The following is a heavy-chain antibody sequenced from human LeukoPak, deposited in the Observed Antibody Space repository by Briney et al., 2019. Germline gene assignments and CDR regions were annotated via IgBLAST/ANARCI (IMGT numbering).Heavy chain of an antibody. D-gene: IGHD5-18*01. Sequence: GESLKISCKGSGYSFTSYWIDWVRQMPGKGLEWMGIIYPGDSDTRYSPSFQGQVTISADKSISTAYLQWSSLKASDTAMYYCARQRYSYGLGGDYWGQGTLVTVSS. J-gene: IGHJ4*02. V-gene: IGHV5-51*01. CDR1: GYSFTSYW. CDR2: IYPGDSDT. CDR3: ARQRYSYGLGGDY.